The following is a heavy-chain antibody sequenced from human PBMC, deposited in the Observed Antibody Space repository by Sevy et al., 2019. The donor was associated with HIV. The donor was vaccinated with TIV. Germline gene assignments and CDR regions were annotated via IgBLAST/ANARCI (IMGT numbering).Heavy chain of an antibody. J-gene: IGHJ5*02. D-gene: IGHD6-13*01. CDR1: GFTFREYS. V-gene: IGHV3-48*01. CDR3: ARSLAAAENWFDP. CDR2: ISGSSTTI. Sequence: GGSLRLSCVGSGFTFREYSMNWVRQAPGKGLEWVSYISGSSTTIEHADSVKGRFSISRDNADNSVFLQMNRLRVEDTAFYYCARSLAAAENWFDPWGQGTLVTVSS.